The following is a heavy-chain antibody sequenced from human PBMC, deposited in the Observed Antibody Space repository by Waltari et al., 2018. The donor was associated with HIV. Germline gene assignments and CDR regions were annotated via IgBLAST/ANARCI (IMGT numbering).Heavy chain of an antibody. CDR1: GGTFNNYA. CDR3: ARVVYYDILTGPIMGYFDY. Sequence: QVQLVQSGAEVKKPGSSVKVSCKASGGTFNNYAFIWVRQAPGQGLEWMGGIIPIFNTRNHAQKFQGRVTITADESTSTAYMGLSSLRSEDTAVYYCARVVYYDILTGPIMGYFDYWGQGTLVTVSS. J-gene: IGHJ4*02. V-gene: IGHV1-69*01. D-gene: IGHD3-9*01. CDR2: IIPIFNTR.